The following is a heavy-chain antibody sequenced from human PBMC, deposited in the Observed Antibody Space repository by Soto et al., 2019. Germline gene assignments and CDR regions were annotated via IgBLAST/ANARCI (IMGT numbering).Heavy chain of an antibody. V-gene: IGHV4-39*01. CDR3: ARLEGVLGFDY. Sequence: SETLSLTCTVSGGSISSSSYYWGWIRQPPGKGLEWIGSIYYSGSTYYNPSYKSRVTISVDTSKNQFSLKLSSVTAADTAVYYCARLEGVLGFDYWGQGTLVTVSS. D-gene: IGHD3-16*01. CDR2: IYYSGST. CDR1: GGSISSSSYY. J-gene: IGHJ4*02.